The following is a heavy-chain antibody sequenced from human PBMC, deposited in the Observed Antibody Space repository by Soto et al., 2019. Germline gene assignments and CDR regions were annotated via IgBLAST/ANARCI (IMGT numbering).Heavy chain of an antibody. V-gene: IGHV3-48*02. CDR3: ARDRWTTVTTDYYYYYGMDV. Sequence: GGSLRLCCAASGFTFSSYSMNGVRQAPGKGLEWVSYISSSSSTIYYADSVKGRFTISRDNAKNSLYLQMNSLRDEDTAVYYCARDRWTTVTTDYYYYYGMDVWGQGTTVTVSS. D-gene: IGHD4-17*01. CDR2: ISSSSSTI. J-gene: IGHJ6*02. CDR1: GFTFSSYS.